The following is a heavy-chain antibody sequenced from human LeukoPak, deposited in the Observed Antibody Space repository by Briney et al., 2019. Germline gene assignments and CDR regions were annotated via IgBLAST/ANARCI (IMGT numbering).Heavy chain of an antibody. CDR2: IYYSGST. D-gene: IGHD6-6*01. CDR1: GGSISSGGYY. V-gene: IGHV4-31*03. CDR3: AREGSSSNWFDP. J-gene: IGHJ5*02. Sequence: SQTLSLTCTVSGGSISSGGYYWSWIRQHPGKGLEWIGYIYYSGSTYYNPSLKSRVTISVDTSKNQFSLKLSSVTAADTAVYYCAREGSSSNWFDPWGQGTLVTVSS.